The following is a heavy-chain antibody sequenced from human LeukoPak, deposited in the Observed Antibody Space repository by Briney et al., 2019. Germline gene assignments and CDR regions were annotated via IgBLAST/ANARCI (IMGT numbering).Heavy chain of an antibody. CDR3: ARAGQWELRPDY. J-gene: IGHJ4*02. D-gene: IGHD1-26*01. CDR1: GGSISSYY. Sequence: SETLSLTCTVSGGSISSYYWSWIRQPPGKGLEWIGYIYYSGSTNYNPSLKSRVTISVDTSKNQFSLKLSSVIAADTAVYYCARAGQWELRPDYWGQGTLVTVSS. CDR2: IYYSGST. V-gene: IGHV4-59*01.